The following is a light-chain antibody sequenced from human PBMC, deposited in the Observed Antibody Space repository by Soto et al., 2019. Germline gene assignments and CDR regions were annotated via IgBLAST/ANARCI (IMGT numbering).Light chain of an antibody. CDR2: DAS. CDR1: QNINTY. Sequence: DIQMTQSPSSLSASIGDRITITCRASQNINTYLNWYQQKPGKAPRSLIYDASSLQSGVPSRFSGSGSGTEFTLTISSLQPEDFATYHCQHSHSPPLTFGPGTKVDIK. V-gene: IGKV1-39*01. J-gene: IGKJ3*01. CDR3: QHSHSPPLT.